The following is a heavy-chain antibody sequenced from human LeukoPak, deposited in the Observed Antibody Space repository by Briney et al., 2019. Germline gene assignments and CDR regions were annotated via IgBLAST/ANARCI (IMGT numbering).Heavy chain of an antibody. J-gene: IGHJ4*02. V-gene: IGHV3-30-3*01. Sequence: PGGSLRLSCAASGFTFSNYAMHWVRQAPGKGLEWGAVISYDGHYKYYADSVKGRFTISRDNSRNTLYLQMNSLRGEDTAVYYCARDHAADIVATGEDYWGQGTLVTVSS. D-gene: IGHD5-12*01. CDR1: GFTFSNYA. CDR3: ARDHAADIVATGEDY. CDR2: ISYDGHYK.